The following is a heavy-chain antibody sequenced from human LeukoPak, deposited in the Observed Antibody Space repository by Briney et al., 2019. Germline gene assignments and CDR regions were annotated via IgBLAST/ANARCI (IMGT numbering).Heavy chain of an antibody. J-gene: IGHJ5*02. CDR2: ISYDGSNK. CDR1: GFTFSSYA. CDR3: ARDPLPYCGGDCHNWFDP. V-gene: IGHV3-30*04. Sequence: GGSLRLSCAASGFTFSSYAMHWVRQAPDKGLEWVAVISYDGSNKYYADSVKGRFTISRDNSKNTLYLQMNSLRAEDTAVYYCARDPLPYCGGDCHNWFDPWGQGTLVTVSS. D-gene: IGHD2-21*02.